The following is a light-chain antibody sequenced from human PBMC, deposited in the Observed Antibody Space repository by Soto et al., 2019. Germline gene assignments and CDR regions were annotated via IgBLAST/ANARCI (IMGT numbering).Light chain of an antibody. J-gene: IGLJ3*02. CDR2: DEN. V-gene: IGLV1-51*01. CDR1: SSNIGNNY. Sequence: QAVVTQPPSVSAAPGQKVTISCSGGSSNIGNNYVSWYQQLPGTAPKLLIYDENKRPSGIPDRFSGSKSGTSATLGITGLQTGDEADYYCGTWDSSLSVWLFGGGTKVTVL. CDR3: GTWDSSLSVWL.